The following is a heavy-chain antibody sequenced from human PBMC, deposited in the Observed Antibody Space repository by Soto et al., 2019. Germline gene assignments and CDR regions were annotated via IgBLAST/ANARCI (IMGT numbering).Heavy chain of an antibody. CDR3: ARELSDAFDI. V-gene: IGHV1-2*04. CDR1: GYTFTGYY. CDR2: INPNSGGT. Sequence: ASVQVSCKASGYTFTGYYMHWVRQAPGQGLEWMGWINPNSGGTNYAQKFQGWVTMTRDTSISTAYLELSRLRSDDTAVYYCARELSDAFDIWGQGTMVTVAS. J-gene: IGHJ3*02.